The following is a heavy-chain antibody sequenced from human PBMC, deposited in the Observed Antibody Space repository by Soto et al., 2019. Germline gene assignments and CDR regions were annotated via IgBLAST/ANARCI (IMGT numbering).Heavy chain of an antibody. CDR2: IIPIFGTA. D-gene: IGHD3-22*01. CDR1: GGTFSSYA. CDR3: AIEYYYDSSGYSDY. J-gene: IGHJ4*02. V-gene: IGHV1-69*06. Sequence: SVKVSCKASGGTFSSYAISWVRQAPGQGLEWLGGIIPIFGTANYAQKFQGRVTITADKSTSTAYMELSSLRSEDTAVYYCAIEYYYDSSGYSDYWGQGTLVTVSS.